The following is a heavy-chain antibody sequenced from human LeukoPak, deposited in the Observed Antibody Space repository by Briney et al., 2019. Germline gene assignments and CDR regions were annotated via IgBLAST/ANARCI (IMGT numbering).Heavy chain of an antibody. V-gene: IGHV3-66*01. D-gene: IGHD4/OR15-4a*01. CDR1: GFTISSSY. CDR2: IYGADTI. Sequence: GGSLRLSCAASGFTISSSYMSWVRQVPGKRLEWVSCIYGADTIYYADFVKDRFTISRDSNRNILYLQMNSLRADDTAVYYCARGARGAYFDYWGQGTLVTVSS. CDR3: ARGARGAYFDY. J-gene: IGHJ4*02.